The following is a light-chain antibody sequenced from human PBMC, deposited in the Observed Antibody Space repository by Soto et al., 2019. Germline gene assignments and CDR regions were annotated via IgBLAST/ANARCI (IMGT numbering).Light chain of an antibody. V-gene: IGLV2-14*01. CDR1: SSDVGGYNF. Sequence: QSALTQPASVSGSPGQSITISCTGTSSDVGGYNFVSWYQQHPGKAPKLMIYDVSTRPSGVSNRFSGSKSGNTASLTISGVQDEDEADYYCSSYTSSSTYVFGTGTKLTVL. CDR2: DVS. CDR3: SSYTSSSTYV. J-gene: IGLJ1*01.